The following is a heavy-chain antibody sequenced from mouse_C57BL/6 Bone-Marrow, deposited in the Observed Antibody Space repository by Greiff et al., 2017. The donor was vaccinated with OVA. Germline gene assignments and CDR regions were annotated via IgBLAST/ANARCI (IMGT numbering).Heavy chain of an antibody. D-gene: IGHD1-1*01. V-gene: IGHV1-26*01. Sequence: VQLQQSGPELVKPGASVKISCKASGYTFTDYYMNWVKQSHGKSLEWIGDINPNNGGTSYNQKFKGKATLTVDKSSSTAYMELRSLTSEDSAVYYCARHCYGSSPYAMDYWGQGTSVTVSS. CDR3: ARHCYGSSPYAMDY. CDR2: INPNNGGT. CDR1: GYTFTDYY. J-gene: IGHJ4*01.